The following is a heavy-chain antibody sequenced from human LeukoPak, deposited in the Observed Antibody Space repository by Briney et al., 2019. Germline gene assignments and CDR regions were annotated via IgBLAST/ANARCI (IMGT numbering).Heavy chain of an antibody. Sequence: SETLSLTCAVYGGFFSGYYWSWIRQPPGKGLEWIGETNHSGSTNYNPSLKSRVTISVDTSKNQFSLKLSSVTAADTAVYYCARRCQGPEVGIAVAGTGYYYYGMDVWGQGTTVTVSS. D-gene: IGHD6-19*01. CDR1: GGFFSGYY. CDR2: TNHSGST. J-gene: IGHJ6*02. CDR3: ARRCQGPEVGIAVAGTGYYYYGMDV. V-gene: IGHV4-34*01.